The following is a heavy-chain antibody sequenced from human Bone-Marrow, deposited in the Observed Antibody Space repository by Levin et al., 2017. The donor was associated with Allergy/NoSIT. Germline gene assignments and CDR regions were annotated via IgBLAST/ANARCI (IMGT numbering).Heavy chain of an antibody. V-gene: IGHV4-31*03. D-gene: IGHD1/OR15-1a*01. Sequence: SETLSLTCTVSGGSISSGGYYWSWIRQQPGKGLEWIGYIYYSGNTYYNPSLKSRVMISVDTSKNQFSLKVSSVTAADTAVYYCAREDGSTIDYWGKGILATVSS. J-gene: IGHJ4*02. CDR1: GGSISSGGYY. CDR3: AREDGSTIDY. CDR2: IYYSGNT.